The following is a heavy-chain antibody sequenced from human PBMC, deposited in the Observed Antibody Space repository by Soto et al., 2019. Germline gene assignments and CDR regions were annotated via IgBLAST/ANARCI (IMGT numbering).Heavy chain of an antibody. CDR3: ARMGDVPYYYSGMDV. Sequence: QVQLVQSGAEVKKPGASVKVSCKASGYTFSTYGISWVRQAPGQGLEWMGWINGYNGNTNYAPKLQGRITMTTDTSTTTAYMELRSLRSDDTAVYYCARMGDVPYYYSGMDVWGQGTTVTVSS. V-gene: IGHV1-18*01. D-gene: IGHD3-16*01. CDR1: GYTFSTYG. J-gene: IGHJ6*02. CDR2: INGYNGNT.